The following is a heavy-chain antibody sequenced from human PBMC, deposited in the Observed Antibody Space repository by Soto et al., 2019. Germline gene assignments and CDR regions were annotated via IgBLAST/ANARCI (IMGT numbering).Heavy chain of an antibody. CDR3: ARRNLFDY. J-gene: IGHJ4*02. V-gene: IGHV3-7*01. D-gene: IGHD1-1*01. Sequence: PGGSLRLSCAASGFTFSSYWMSWVRQAPGKGLECVASIKYDGSAKYYVDSVKGRFTISRDNAKNSFYLQMNSLRVEDTAVYYCARRNLFDYWGQGTLVTVSS. CDR2: IKYDGSAK. CDR1: GFTFSSYW.